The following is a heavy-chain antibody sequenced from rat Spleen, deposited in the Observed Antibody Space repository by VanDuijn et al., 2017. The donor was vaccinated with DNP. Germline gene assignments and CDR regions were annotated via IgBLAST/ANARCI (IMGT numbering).Heavy chain of an antibody. V-gene: IGHV2-1*01. Sequence: QVQLKESGPGLVQPSQTLSLTCTVSGFSLTSNSVHWVRQPPGKGLEWMGGIWGDGSTDSNSALKSRLSISRDTSKSQVFLKMNSLQTDDTAIYYCTRESWGYVMDAWGQGASVTVSS. CDR3: TRESWGYVMDA. CDR2: IWGDGST. D-gene: IGHD1-7*01. CDR1: GFSLTSNS. J-gene: IGHJ4*01.